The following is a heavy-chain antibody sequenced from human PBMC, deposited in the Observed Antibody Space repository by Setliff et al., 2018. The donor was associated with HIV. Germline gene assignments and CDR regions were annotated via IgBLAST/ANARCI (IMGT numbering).Heavy chain of an antibody. D-gene: IGHD4-4*01. Sequence: SVKVSCKASGDTFNSHAISWVRQAPGQGLEWMGGIIPIFGTPNYAQKFKGRLTITADESTSTVYMELSSLRSEDTAVYYCAREGYSVDAFDIWGQGTMVTVSS. J-gene: IGHJ3*02. V-gene: IGHV1-69*13. CDR3: AREGYSVDAFDI. CDR2: IIPIFGTP. CDR1: GDTFNSHA.